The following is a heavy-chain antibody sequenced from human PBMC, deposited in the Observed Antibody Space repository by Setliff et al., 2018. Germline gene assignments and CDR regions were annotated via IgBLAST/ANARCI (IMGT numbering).Heavy chain of an antibody. CDR3: ASSAKAARPGYYYYYMDV. J-gene: IGHJ6*03. D-gene: IGHD6-6*01. Sequence: ASVKVSCKASGYTFTNYGITWVRQAPGQGLEWMGWINTNTGNPTYAQGFTGRFVFSLDTSVSTAYLQISSLKAEDTAVYYCASSAKAARPGYYYYYMDVWGKGTTVTVSS. V-gene: IGHV7-4-1*02. CDR1: GYTFTNYG. CDR2: INTNTGNP.